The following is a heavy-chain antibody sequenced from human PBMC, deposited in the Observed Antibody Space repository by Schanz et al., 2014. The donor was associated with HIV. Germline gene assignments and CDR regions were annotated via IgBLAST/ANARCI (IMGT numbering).Heavy chain of an antibody. D-gene: IGHD5-12*01. J-gene: IGHJ6*02. Sequence: QVHLVQSGAEVKKPGASVKVSCKASGYTFTSYDINWVRQATGQGLEWMGWKNPNSGNTGFAQKFQGRVTMTRNTSINTAYMEVSGLKSEDTAVYYCARKMSISNQWLRALYSNYGMDVWGQGTTVTVSS. V-gene: IGHV1-8*01. CDR2: KNPNSGNT. CDR3: ARKMSISNQWLRALYSNYGMDV. CDR1: GYTFTSYD.